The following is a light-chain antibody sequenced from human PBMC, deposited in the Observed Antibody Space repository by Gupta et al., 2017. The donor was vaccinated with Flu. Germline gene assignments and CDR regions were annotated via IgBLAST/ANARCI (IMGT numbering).Light chain of an antibody. CDR2: VNSDGSH. Sequence: QPVLTQSPSASASLGTSVTLSCTLDSGHSSYPIAWLQQQPEGGPRYLMRVNSDGSHTKGDGIPDRFSGSGSGAERYLTISSLQSEDESDYYCQTWGTGVVVFGGGTKLTVL. CDR1: SGHSSYP. CDR3: QTWGTGVVV. J-gene: IGLJ2*01. V-gene: IGLV4-69*01.